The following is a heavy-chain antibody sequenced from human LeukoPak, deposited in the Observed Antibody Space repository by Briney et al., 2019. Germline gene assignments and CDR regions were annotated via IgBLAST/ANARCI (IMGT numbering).Heavy chain of an antibody. Sequence: PSETLSLTCTVSGGSISSSAYHWGWIRQPPGKGLEWIGSIHSSGSTYYNPSLKSRVTISVDTSKNQFSLKLSSVTAADTAVYYCARGRYGEQGGKPYYFDYWGQGTLVTVSS. V-gene: IGHV4-39*07. CDR1: GGSISSSAYH. CDR3: ARGRYGEQGGKPYYFDY. D-gene: IGHD4-17*01. J-gene: IGHJ4*02. CDR2: IHSSGST.